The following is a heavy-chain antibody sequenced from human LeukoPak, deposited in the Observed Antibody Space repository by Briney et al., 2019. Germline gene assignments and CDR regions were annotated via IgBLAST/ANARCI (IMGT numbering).Heavy chain of an antibody. CDR2: INHSGST. Sequence: PSETLSLTCAVYGGSFSGYYWSWIRQPPGKGLEWIGEINHSGSTNYNPSLKSRVTISVDTSKNQFSLKLSSVTAADTAVYYCARGCFPTKYYGRRQPGGNWFDPWGQGTLVTVSS. V-gene: IGHV4-34*01. D-gene: IGHD3-10*01. J-gene: IGHJ5*02. CDR1: GGSFSGYY. CDR3: ARGCFPTKYYGRRQPGGNWFDP.